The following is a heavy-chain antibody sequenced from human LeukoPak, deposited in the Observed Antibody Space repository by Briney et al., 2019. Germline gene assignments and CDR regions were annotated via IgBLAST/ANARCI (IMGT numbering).Heavy chain of an antibody. CDR2: IYYSGST. V-gene: IGHV4-59*01. CDR3: ARDSRSYYDSRGYYGTFDY. J-gene: IGHJ4*02. D-gene: IGHD3-22*01. Sequence: SETLSLTCTVSGGSISSYYWSWIRQPPGKGLEWIGYIYYSGSTNYSPSLKSRVTISVDTSKNQFSLKLSSVTAADTAVYYCARDSRSYYDSRGYYGTFDYWGQGNLVTVSS. CDR1: GGSISSYY.